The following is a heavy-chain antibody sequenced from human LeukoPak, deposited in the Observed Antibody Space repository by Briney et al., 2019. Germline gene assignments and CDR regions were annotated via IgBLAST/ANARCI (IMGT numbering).Heavy chain of an antibody. J-gene: IGHJ4*02. CDR3: ARYSRDFGATY. D-gene: IGHD1-26*01. CDR2: ISAYNGNT. V-gene: IGHV1-18*01. CDR1: GYTFTSYG. Sequence: ASVKVSCKASGYTFTSYGISWVRQAPGQGLEWMGWISAYNGNTNYAQKFQGRVTITRDTSASTAYMELSSLRSEDTAVYYCARYSRDFGATYWGQGTLVTVSS.